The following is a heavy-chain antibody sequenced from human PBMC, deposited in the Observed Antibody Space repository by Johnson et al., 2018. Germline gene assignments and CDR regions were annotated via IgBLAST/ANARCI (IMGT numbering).Heavy chain of an antibody. CDR1: GFTFTNAW. Sequence: QLVQSGGGLVKPGESLRLSCAASGFTFTNAWMNWVRQAPGKGLEWVGRIKSKTDGGTTDYAAPFTGRFTISRDDSKNTLYLQMNSLTPEDTAVYYCNSLGFYVIWGQGTTVTVSS. V-gene: IGHV3-15*07. CDR2: IKSKTDGGTT. CDR3: NSLGFYVI. J-gene: IGHJ3*02. D-gene: IGHD3-16*01.